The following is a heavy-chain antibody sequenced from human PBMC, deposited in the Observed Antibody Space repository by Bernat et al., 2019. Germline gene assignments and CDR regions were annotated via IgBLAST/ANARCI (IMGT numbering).Heavy chain of an antibody. CDR1: GFTFSSYG. Sequence: QVQLVESGGGVVQPGRSLRLSCAASGFTFSSYGMHWVRQAPGKGLEWVAVIWYDGSNKYYADSVKGRFTISRDNSKNTLYLQMNSLRAEDTAVYYCARDPYYYGSVTPPGDYWGQGTLVTVSS. CDR3: ARDPYYYGSVTPPGDY. V-gene: IGHV3-33*01. J-gene: IGHJ4*02. CDR2: IWYDGSNK. D-gene: IGHD3-10*01.